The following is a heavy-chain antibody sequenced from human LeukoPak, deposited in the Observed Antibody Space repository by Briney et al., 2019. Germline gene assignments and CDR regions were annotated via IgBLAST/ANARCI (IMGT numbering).Heavy chain of an antibody. V-gene: IGHV3-23*01. D-gene: IGHD3-3*01. Sequence: GVPVRLLCGACGLPYCRYAMLWARRARGKGIVCVSALSGCRRSTPYADSAKGRFTIHRDNSKNTLYLQINSLRAEDTAVYYCAILLGTSGAERLSGYFDYWGQGTLVTVSS. CDR3: AILLGTSGAERLSGYFDY. CDR1: GLPYCRYA. CDR2: LSGCRRST. J-gene: IGHJ4*03.